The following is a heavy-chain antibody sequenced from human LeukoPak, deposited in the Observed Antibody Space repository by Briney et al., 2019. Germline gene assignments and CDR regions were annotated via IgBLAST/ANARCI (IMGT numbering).Heavy chain of an antibody. CDR1: GFNFGHYG. CDR2: IWSGASKTDYGDSKT. CDR3: NRHDDTSSHFGRLS. V-gene: IGHV3-33*03. D-gene: IGHD3/OR15-3a*01. Sequence: PGTSLRLSCATSGFNFGHYGFHWVRQAPGKGLEWVAVIWSGASKTDYGDSKTDYADSVKGRFPVSRHNSQTTVNLQMHSVTEEEPAVYYCNRHDDTSSHFGRLSWGQGTLVTVSS. J-gene: IGHJ5*02.